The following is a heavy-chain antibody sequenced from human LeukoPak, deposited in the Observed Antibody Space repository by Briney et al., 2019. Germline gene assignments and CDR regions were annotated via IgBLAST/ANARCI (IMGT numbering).Heavy chain of an antibody. Sequence: GGSLRLSCAASGFTFSSYSINWVRQAPGKGLEWVSSISSSSSYIYYVDSVKGRFTISRDNAKNSLYLQMNSLRVEDTAVYYCATLTTVATWWGQGTLVTVSS. CDR3: ATLTTVATW. D-gene: IGHD4-17*01. CDR1: GFTFSSYS. J-gene: IGHJ4*02. V-gene: IGHV3-21*03. CDR2: ISSSSSYI.